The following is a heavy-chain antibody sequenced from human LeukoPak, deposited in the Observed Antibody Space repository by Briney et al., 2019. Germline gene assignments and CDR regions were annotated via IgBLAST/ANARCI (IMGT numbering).Heavy chain of an antibody. J-gene: IGHJ6*02. CDR2: ISSSGSTI. V-gene: IGHV3-48*03. D-gene: IGHD3-10*01. CDR3: ARDRFSYYGSGSHLNYYYYGMDV. Sequence: PGGSLRLSCAASGFTFSSYEMNWVRQAPGKGLEWVSYISSSGSTIYYADSVKGRFTISRDNAKNSLYLQMNSLRAEDTAVYYCARDRFSYYGSGSHLNYYYYGMDVWGQGTTVTVSS. CDR1: GFTFSSYE.